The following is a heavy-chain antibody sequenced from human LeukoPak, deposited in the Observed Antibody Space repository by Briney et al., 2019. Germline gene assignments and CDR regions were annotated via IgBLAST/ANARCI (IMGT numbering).Heavy chain of an antibody. CDR2: MKQDGSEI. J-gene: IGHJ4*02. D-gene: IGHD1-26*01. CDR1: GFTFSSYW. Sequence: GGSLRLSCEASGFTFSSYWMSWVRQAPGNGLEWVANMKQDGSEIYYVGSVRGRFTISRDNAKNSLYLQMNSLRAEDTAVYYCARRGSYSLFDYWGPGTLVTVSS. CDR3: ARRGSYSLFDY. V-gene: IGHV3-7*04.